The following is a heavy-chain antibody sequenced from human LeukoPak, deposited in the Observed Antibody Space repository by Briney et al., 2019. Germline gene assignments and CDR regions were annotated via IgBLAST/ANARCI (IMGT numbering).Heavy chain of an antibody. Sequence: GGSLRLSCAASGFTFDDYAMHWVRQAPGKGLEWVSLISWDGGSTYYADSVKGRFTISRDNSKNSLYLQMNSLRAEDTALYYCVKSSGDYFDYWGQGTLVTVSS. CDR1: GFTFDDYA. J-gene: IGHJ4*02. CDR2: ISWDGGST. D-gene: IGHD6-19*01. V-gene: IGHV3-43D*03. CDR3: VKSSGDYFDY.